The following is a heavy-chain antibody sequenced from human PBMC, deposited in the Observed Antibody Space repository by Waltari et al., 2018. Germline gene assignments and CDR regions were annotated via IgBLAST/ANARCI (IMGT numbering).Heavy chain of an antibody. CDR2: IYPGDSDT. V-gene: IGHV5-51*01. J-gene: IGHJ4*02. Sequence: DVQLVQSGAAVKKPGESLKISCKASGYSFINYGVAWVRQTPGKGLEWMGIIYPGDSDTRYSPSFQGQVTMSVDKSINTAYLEWGSLKASDSGIYFCARQGYYYDRSGAFDYWGQGTQVTVS. CDR1: GYSFINYG. CDR3: ARQGYYYDRSGAFDY. D-gene: IGHD3-22*01.